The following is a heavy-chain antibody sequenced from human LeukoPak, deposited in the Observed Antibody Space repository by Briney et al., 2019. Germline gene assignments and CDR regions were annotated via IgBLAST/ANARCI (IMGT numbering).Heavy chain of an antibody. CDR2: IYYNGSP. D-gene: IGHD6-13*01. CDR3: ARDRRAAGSIFDF. V-gene: IGHV4-59*01. CDR1: GDSFSTYY. Sequence: SETLSLTCTVSGDSFSTYYGRWVRQPPGKGLEWIGNIYYNGSPNYNPCLQSRVTISIDRSNNHFSLKLSSVTAADTAVYFCARDRRAAGSIFDFWGQGTLVTVSS. J-gene: IGHJ4*02.